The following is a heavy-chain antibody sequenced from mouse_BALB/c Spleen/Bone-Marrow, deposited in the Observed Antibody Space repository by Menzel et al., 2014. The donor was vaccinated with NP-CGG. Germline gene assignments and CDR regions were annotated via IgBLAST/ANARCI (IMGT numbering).Heavy chain of an antibody. Sequence: QVQLQQFGAEVVKPGASVKVSCKASGYTFTNYWMQWVKQRPGQGLEWIGEIEPSDSYTNYNQDFKGKATLTVDKSSSTAYMQLSSLTSEDSAVYYCARGRTTVVSDYWGQGASLTVSS. CDR2: IEPSDSYT. CDR3: ARGRTTVVSDY. CDR1: GYTFTNYW. J-gene: IGHJ2*02. D-gene: IGHD1-1*01. V-gene: IGHV1-69*02.